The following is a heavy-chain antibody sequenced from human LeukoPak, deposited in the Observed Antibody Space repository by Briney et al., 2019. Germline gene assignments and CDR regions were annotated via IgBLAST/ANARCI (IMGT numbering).Heavy chain of an antibody. Sequence: GGSLRLSCAASGFTFSTYTMNWVRQAPGKGLERCSSMSSRSAYIYYADSVNGRFTISRDSAKNSLYLQMNSLRAEDTAMYYCVRAPPYCGGDCSDWYFDLWGRGTLVTVSS. J-gene: IGHJ2*01. D-gene: IGHD2-21*02. CDR1: GFTFSTYT. CDR2: MSSRSAYI. CDR3: VRAPPYCGGDCSDWYFDL. V-gene: IGHV3-21*01.